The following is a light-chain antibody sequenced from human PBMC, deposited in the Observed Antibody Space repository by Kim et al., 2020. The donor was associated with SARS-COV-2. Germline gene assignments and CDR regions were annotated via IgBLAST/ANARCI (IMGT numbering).Light chain of an antibody. V-gene: IGKV3-20*01. J-gene: IGKJ2*01. CDR2: GAS. CDR1: QRVSSSY. CDR3: QQYGSSPHT. Sequence: EIVLTQSPGTLSLSPGERATLSCRASQRVSSSYLAWYQQKPGQAPRLLIYGASSRATGIPDRFSGSGSGTDFTLTITGLEPEDFAVYCCQQYGSSPHTFGQGTNLEI.